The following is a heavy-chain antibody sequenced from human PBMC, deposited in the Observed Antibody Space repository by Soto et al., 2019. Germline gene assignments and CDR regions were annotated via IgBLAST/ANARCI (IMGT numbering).Heavy chain of an antibody. Sequence: ASVKVSCKASGYTFTGYYIHRVREAPGQGLEWMGWINPQTGGTSYAQKFQGRVTLSRDTSINTAYLELSRLRFDDAAVYFCARERYQVISDGMDVWGQGTTVTVSS. V-gene: IGHV1-2*02. CDR2: INPQTGGT. CDR3: ARERYQVISDGMDV. D-gene: IGHD2-2*01. J-gene: IGHJ6*02. CDR1: GYTFTGYY.